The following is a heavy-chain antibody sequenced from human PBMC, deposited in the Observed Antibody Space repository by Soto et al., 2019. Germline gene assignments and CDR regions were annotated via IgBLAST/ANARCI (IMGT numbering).Heavy chain of an antibody. CDR2: ISSSSSTI. V-gene: IGHV3-48*01. D-gene: IGHD3-10*01. Sequence: PGGSLRLSCAASGFTFSSYSMNWVRQAPGKGLEWVSYISSSSSTIYYADSVKGRFTISRDNAKNSLYLQMNSLRAEDTAVYYCARVKLVRGVIYLDYWGQGTRVTVSS. CDR3: ARVKLVRGVIYLDY. CDR1: GFTFSSYS. J-gene: IGHJ4*02.